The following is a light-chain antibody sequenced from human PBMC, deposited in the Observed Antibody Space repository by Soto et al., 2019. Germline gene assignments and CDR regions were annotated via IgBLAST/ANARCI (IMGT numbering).Light chain of an antibody. V-gene: IGLV2-8*01. CDR3: SSYAGSNNPL. Sequence: QSALTQPPSASGSPGQSVTISCTGTSSEVGGYNYVSWYQQHPGKAPKLMIYEVSKRPSGVPDRFSGSKSGNTASLTVSGFQAEDEADYYCSSYAGSNNPLFGGATKVTVL. CDR2: EVS. J-gene: IGLJ2*01. CDR1: SSEVGGYNY.